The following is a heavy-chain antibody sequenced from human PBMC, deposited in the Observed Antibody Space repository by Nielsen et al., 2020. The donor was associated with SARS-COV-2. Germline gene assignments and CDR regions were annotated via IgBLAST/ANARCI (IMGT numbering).Heavy chain of an antibody. D-gene: IGHD1-14*01. CDR1: GGSISSDDYY. Sequence: SETLSLTCTVSGGSISSDDYYWTWIRQPPGKGLEWIGYVFHSGTTYYNPSLRSRVTISGDTSKNQFSLKLTSVTAADTAMYYCARETASNWLDSWGQGTLVTVSS. J-gene: IGHJ5*01. CDR2: VFHSGTT. V-gene: IGHV4-30-4*01. CDR3: ARETASNWLDS.